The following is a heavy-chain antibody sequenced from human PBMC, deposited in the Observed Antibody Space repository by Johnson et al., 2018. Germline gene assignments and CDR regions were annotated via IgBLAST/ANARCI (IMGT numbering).Heavy chain of an antibody. CDR2: ISDSGDYT. D-gene: IGHD5-12*01. CDR3: AKSFPGYSHYVGIGVDN. V-gene: IGHV3-23*04. Sequence: VQLVQSGGGLVQPGRSLRLSCAASGFTFDAYAMHWVRQIPGKGLEWVSGISDSGDYTYYADSVKGRFTISRDNSKNTLSLQINSLRVEETAVYHCAKSFPGYSHYVGIGVDNWGQGTLVTVSS. CDR1: GFTFDAYA. J-gene: IGHJ4*02.